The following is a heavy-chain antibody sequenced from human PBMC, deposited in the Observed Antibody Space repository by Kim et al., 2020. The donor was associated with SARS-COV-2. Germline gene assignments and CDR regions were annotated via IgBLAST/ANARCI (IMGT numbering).Heavy chain of an antibody. CDR3: ATGIVVVVAATRYYYYYGMDV. J-gene: IGHJ6*02. Sequence: VKVSCKASGGTFSSYAISWVRQAPGQGLEWMGGIIPIFGTANYAQKFQGRVTITADESTSTAYMELSSLRSEDTAVYYCATGIVVVVAATRYYYYYGMDVWGQGTTVTVSS. CDR2: IIPIFGTA. D-gene: IGHD2-15*01. V-gene: IGHV1-69*01. CDR1: GGTFSSYA.